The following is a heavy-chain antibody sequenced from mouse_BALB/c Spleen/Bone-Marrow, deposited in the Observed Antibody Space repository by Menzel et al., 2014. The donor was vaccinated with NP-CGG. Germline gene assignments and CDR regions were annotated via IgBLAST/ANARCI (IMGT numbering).Heavy chain of an antibody. Sequence: DVMLVESGGGLVQPGGSLRLSCATSGFTFTDYYMNWVRQPPGKALEWLVFIRNKANGYTTEFSASVKGRFTISRDNSQSILYLQMNTLRAEDSATYYCARDIGGITLDYWGQGTTLTVSS. J-gene: IGHJ2*01. CDR2: IRNKANGYTT. D-gene: IGHD1-1*01. CDR3: ARDIGGITLDY. CDR1: GFTFTDYY. V-gene: IGHV7-3*02.